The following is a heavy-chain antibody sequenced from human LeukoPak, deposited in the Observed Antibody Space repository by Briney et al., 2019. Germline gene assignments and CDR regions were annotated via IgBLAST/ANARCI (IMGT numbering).Heavy chain of an antibody. CDR1: GFTFSDHA. CDR2: ISYHARDQ. CDR3: AAQPFINGICYLAY. J-gene: IGHJ4*02. D-gene: IGHD2-8*01. V-gene: IGHV3-30*04. Sequence: GGSLRLSCTASGFTFSDHAMHWVRQAPGKGLEWVTVISYHARDQFYADSVKSRFTVSRDNSRNTLYLQMNSLRAEDSAVYYCAAQPFINGICYLAYWGQGTLVTVSS.